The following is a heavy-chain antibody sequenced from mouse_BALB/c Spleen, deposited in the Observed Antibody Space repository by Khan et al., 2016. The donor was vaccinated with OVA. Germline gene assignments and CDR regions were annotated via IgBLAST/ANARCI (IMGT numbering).Heavy chain of an antibody. Sequence: LQEAGPGLVKPSQSLSLTCTVTGYSITSDYAWNWIRQFPGNKLEWMGYISYSGSTSYNPSLKSRISITRDTSKNQFFLQLNSVTTADTATYYCALYDYPSFAYWGHGTLVTVSA. D-gene: IGHD2-4*01. CDR3: ALYDYPSFAY. CDR1: GYSITSDYA. J-gene: IGHJ3*01. V-gene: IGHV3-2*02. CDR2: ISYSGST.